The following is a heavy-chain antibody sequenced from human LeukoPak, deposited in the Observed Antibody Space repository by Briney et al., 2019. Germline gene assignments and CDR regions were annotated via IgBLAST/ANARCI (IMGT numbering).Heavy chain of an antibody. V-gene: IGHV4-31*03. D-gene: IGHD2-2*01. J-gene: IGHJ6*02. CDR3: ARACSTTSCYVEYV. CDR2: IYYSGST. Sequence: SSETLSLTCTVSGGSISSGGYYWSWIRQHPGKGLEWIGYIYYSGSTYYNPSLKSRVTISVDTSKNQFSLKLSSVTAADTAVYYCARACSTTSCYVEYVWGRGTTVTVSS. CDR1: GGSISSGGYY.